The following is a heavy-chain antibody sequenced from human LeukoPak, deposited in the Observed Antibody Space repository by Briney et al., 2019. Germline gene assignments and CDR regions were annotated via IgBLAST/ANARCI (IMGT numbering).Heavy chain of an antibody. J-gene: IGHJ4*02. CDR2: IYYSGGT. CDR1: SGSITSYY. Sequence: SETLSLTCTVSSGSITSYYWSWIRQSPGKGLEWIGYIYYSGGTNYNPSLKSRVTISIDTAKSQFSLNLSSVTAADTAVYYCARERWYYGSGTYSWFDYWGQGTLVTVSS. V-gene: IGHV4-59*01. CDR3: ARERWYYGSGTYSWFDY. D-gene: IGHD3-10*01.